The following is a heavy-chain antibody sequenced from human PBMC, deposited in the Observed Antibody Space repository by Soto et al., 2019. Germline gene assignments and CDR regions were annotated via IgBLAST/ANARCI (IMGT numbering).Heavy chain of an antibody. CDR3: ARDGPYRYCSSTSCYYYYYGMDV. CDR1: GFTFSSYW. Sequence: GGSLRLSCAASGFTFSSYWMHWVRQAPGKGLVWVSRINSDGSSTSYADSVKGRFTISRDNAKNTLYLQMNSLRAEDTAVYYCARDGPYRYCSSTSCYYYYYGMDVWGQGTTVTVSS. CDR2: INSDGSST. V-gene: IGHV3-74*01. D-gene: IGHD2-2*01. J-gene: IGHJ6*02.